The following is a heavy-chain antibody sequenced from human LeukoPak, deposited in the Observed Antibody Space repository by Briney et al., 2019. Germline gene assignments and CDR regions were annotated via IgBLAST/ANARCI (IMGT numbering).Heavy chain of an antibody. Sequence: GRSLRLSCAASGFTFGDYAMHWVRQAPGKGLEWVSGISWNSGSIGYADSVKGRFTISRDNAKNSLYLQMNSLRAEDTAVYYCATYSSLNRREFQYWGQGTLLTVSS. CDR2: ISWNSGSI. CDR1: GFTFGDYA. J-gene: IGHJ1*01. D-gene: IGHD3-22*01. CDR3: ATYSSLNRREFQY. V-gene: IGHV3-9*01.